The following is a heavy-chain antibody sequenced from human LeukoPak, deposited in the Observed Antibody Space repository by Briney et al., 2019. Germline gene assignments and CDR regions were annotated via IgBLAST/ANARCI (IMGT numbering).Heavy chain of an antibody. D-gene: IGHD6-19*01. CDR1: GFTFSSSA. Sequence: GGSLRLSCSASGFTFSSSAMTWVRQAPGKGLEWVSAISGGGGRTYYADSVKGRFTISRDNSKNTPYLQMNSLRAEDTAVYYWGKSNGQGLMEGNWFDPWGQGTLVTVSS. J-gene: IGHJ5*02. CDR3: GKSNGQGLMEGNWFDP. V-gene: IGHV3-23*01. CDR2: ISGGGGRT.